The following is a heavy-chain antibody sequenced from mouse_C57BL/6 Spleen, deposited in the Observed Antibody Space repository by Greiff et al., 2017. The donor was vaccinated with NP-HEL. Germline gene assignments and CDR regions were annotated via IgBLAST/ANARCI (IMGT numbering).Heavy chain of an antibody. CDR1: GYSITSGYY. Sequence: ESGPGLVKPSQSLSLTCSVTGYSITSGYYWNWIRQFPGNKLEWMGYISYDGSNNYNPSLKNRISITRDTSKNQFFLKLNSVTTEDTATYYCARDYYGSSYDYYAMDYWGQGTSVTVSS. D-gene: IGHD1-1*01. J-gene: IGHJ4*01. CDR2: ISYDGSN. V-gene: IGHV3-6*01. CDR3: ARDYYGSSYDYYAMDY.